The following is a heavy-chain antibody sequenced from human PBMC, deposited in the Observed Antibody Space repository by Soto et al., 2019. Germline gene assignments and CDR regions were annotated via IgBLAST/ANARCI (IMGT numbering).Heavy chain of an antibody. CDR1: GGTFSSYA. CDR3: ARDRMAKIYYYYSMDV. CDR2: IIPIFGTA. V-gene: IGHV1-69*13. Sequence: ASVKVSCKASGGTFSSYAISWVRQAPGQGLEWMGGIIPIFGTANYAQKFQGRVTITADESTSTAYMELSSLRSEDTAVYYCARDRMAKIYYYYSMDVWGQGTTVTVSS. D-gene: IGHD5-12*01. J-gene: IGHJ6*02.